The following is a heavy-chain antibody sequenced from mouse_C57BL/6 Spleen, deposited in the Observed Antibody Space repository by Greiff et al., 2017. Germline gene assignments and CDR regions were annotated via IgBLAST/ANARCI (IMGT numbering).Heavy chain of an antibody. CDR3: AREWDVFYFDY. D-gene: IGHD4-1*01. Sequence: QVQLQQPGAELVRPGSSVKLSCKASGYTFTSYWMHWVKQRPIQGLEWIGNIDPSDSETHSNQKFKDKATLTVDKSSSTAYMQLSSLTSEDSAVYYCAREWDVFYFDYWGQGTTLTVAS. CDR1: GYTFTSYW. V-gene: IGHV1-52*01. J-gene: IGHJ2*01. CDR2: IDPSDSET.